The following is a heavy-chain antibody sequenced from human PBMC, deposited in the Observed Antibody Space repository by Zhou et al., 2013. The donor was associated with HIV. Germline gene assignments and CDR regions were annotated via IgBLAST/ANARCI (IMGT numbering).Heavy chain of an antibody. D-gene: IGHD6-13*01. CDR1: NSSISSPCY. Sequence: QVQLQESGPGLVKPSETLSLTCAVSNSSISSPCYWGWLRQSPGTGLEWIGTVSHRGNTYYNPSLESRVTISVDTSKSQFSLKLRSVTAADTAVYYCAREVYILAAGMFDTWGQGTLVTVSS. V-gene: IGHV4-38-2*02. CDR2: VSHRGNT. CDR3: AREVYILAAGMFDT. J-gene: IGHJ5*02.